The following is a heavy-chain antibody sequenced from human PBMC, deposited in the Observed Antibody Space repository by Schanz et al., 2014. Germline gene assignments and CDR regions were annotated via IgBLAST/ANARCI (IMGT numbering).Heavy chain of an antibody. CDR2: ISSGGSRV. CDR3: ARGSQWLVMGMTNWFDY. CDR1: GFTFSTYS. V-gene: IGHV3-21*01. D-gene: IGHD6-19*01. Sequence: EVQLVESGGGLVKPGGSLRLSCAASGFTFSTYSMNWVRQAPGKGLEWVSSISSGGSRVYYGDSVKGRFTISRDNAKNSRYLQMNSLSAEDTAVYYCARGSQWLVMGMTNWFDYWGQGSLVTVSS. J-gene: IGHJ4*02.